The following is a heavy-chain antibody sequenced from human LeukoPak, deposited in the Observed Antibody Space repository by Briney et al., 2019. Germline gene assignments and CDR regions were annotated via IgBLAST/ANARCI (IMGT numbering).Heavy chain of an antibody. V-gene: IGHV4-59*08. J-gene: IGHJ6*02. CDR3: ARHLSFNYYGSGSHYYGMDV. Sequence: SETLSLTCTVSGGSLSSYYWSRIRQPPGKGLEWIGYIYYSGSTNYTPSLTCRVTISVDTSKNQFSLKLSSVTAADTAVYYCARHLSFNYYGSGSHYYGMDVWGQRTTVTVSS. CDR2: IYYSGST. D-gene: IGHD3-10*01. CDR1: GGSLSSYY.